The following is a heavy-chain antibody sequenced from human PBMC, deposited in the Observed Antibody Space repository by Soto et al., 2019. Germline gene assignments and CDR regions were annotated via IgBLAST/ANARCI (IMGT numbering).Heavy chain of an antibody. D-gene: IGHD6-19*01. V-gene: IGHV1-2*02. CDR3: ASAAVTGTAGLDF. CDR2: INPNSGGT. Sequence: ASVKVSCKASGYTFSGFYMHWVRQAPGQGLEWMGWINPNSGGTKSAEKFQGRVTMTRDTSISTAYMELSRLTSGDTAVYYCASAAVTGTAGLDFWGQGTQVTVSS. J-gene: IGHJ4*02. CDR1: GYTFSGFY.